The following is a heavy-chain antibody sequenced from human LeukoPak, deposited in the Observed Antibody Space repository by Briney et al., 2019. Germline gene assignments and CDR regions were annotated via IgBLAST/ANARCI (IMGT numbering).Heavy chain of an antibody. CDR2: ISSSSSYI. J-gene: IGHJ4*02. D-gene: IGHD2-2*01. CDR3: ARAHSDIVVVPAGY. V-gene: IGHV3-21*01. CDR1: GSTFSSYS. Sequence: GGSLRLSCAASGSTFSSYSMDWVRQAPGKGLEWVSSISSSSSYIYYADSVKGRFTISRGNAKNSLYLQMNSLRAEDTAVCYCARAHSDIVVVPAGYWGQGTLVTVSS.